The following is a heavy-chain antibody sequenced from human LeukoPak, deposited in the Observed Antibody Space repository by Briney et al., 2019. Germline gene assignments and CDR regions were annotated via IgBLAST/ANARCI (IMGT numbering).Heavy chain of an antibody. V-gene: IGHV5-51*01. CDR1: GYSFTSYW. CDR3: ATFWRGYAYGMDV. Sequence: GESLKISCMGSGYSFTSYWIGWVRQMPGKGLEWMGIIYPGDSDTRYSPSFQGQVTISADKSISTAYLQWSSLKASDTAMFYCATFWRGYAYGMDVWGQGTTVTVSS. CDR2: IYPGDSDT. J-gene: IGHJ6*02. D-gene: IGHD3-3*01.